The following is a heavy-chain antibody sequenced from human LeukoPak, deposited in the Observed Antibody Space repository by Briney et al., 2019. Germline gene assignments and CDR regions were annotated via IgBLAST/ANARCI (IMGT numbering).Heavy chain of an antibody. Sequence: SETLSLTCTVSSGSISNYYWSWIRQPPGKGLEWIGYIYYSGSTNYNPSLKSRVTISVDTSKNQFSLKLSSVTVADTAVYYCARAATMVREYDYWGQGTLVTVSS. J-gene: IGHJ4*02. D-gene: IGHD3-10*01. CDR3: ARAATMVREYDY. CDR2: IYYSGST. V-gene: IGHV4-59*01. CDR1: SGSISNYY.